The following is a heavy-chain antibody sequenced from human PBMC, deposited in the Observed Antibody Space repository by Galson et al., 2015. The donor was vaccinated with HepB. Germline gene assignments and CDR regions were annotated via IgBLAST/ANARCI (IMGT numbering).Heavy chain of an antibody. CDR3: ARVGGSYHYYFDY. Sequence: SVKVSCKASGYTFTTYYMHWVRQAPGQGLEWMGWISAYNGNTNYAQKLQGRVTMTTDTSTSTAYMELRSLRSDDTAVYYCARVGGSYHYYFDYWGQGTLVTVSS. D-gene: IGHD1-26*01. CDR1: GYTFTTYY. J-gene: IGHJ4*02. V-gene: IGHV1-18*04. CDR2: ISAYNGNT.